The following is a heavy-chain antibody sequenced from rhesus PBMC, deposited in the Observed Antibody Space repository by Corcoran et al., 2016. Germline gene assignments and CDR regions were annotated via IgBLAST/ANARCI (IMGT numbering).Heavy chain of an antibody. J-gene: IGHJ4*01. D-gene: IGHD1-14*01. CDR1: GGSTSDGYW. CDR3: ARKIAGATISTFDY. CDR2: IYGGSTST. Sequence: QVQLQESGPGLVKPSETLSITCAVSGGSTSDGYWWTWIRQPPGKGLEWIGYIYGGSTSTNYNPSLKSRVSISKDTSKNQFSLKVSSVTVADTAVYYCARKIAGATISTFDYWGQGVLVTVSS. V-gene: IGHV4S10*01.